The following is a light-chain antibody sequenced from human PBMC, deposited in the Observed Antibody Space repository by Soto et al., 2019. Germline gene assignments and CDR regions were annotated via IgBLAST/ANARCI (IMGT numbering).Light chain of an antibody. CDR2: GAS. J-gene: IGKJ5*01. CDR1: QSVSSSY. Sequence: EIVLTQSPGTLSLSPGERATLSCRASQSVSSSYLAWYQQKPTQAPRRLIYGASSRATGIPDRFSGSGSGTDFTLTISRLEPEDFAVYYCQQYGSSPRTFGQGTRLEIK. CDR3: QQYGSSPRT. V-gene: IGKV3-20*01.